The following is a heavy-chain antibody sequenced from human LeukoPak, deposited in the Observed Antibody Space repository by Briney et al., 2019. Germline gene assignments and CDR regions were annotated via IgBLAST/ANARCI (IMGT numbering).Heavy chain of an antibody. J-gene: IGHJ4*02. CDR3: AKGRDGYTAFDY. Sequence: GGSLRLSCAASGFTFSSYAMSWVRQAPGKGLEWVSTISGSGGSTYYAGSVKGRFTISRDNSKNTLYLQMNSLRAEDTAVYYCAKGRDGYTAFDYWGQGTLATVSS. V-gene: IGHV3-23*01. D-gene: IGHD5-24*01. CDR1: GFTFSSYA. CDR2: ISGSGGST.